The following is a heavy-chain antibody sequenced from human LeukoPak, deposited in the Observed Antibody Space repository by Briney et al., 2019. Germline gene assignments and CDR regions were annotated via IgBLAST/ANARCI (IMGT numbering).Heavy chain of an antibody. J-gene: IGHJ5*02. CDR3: ARQGGYDFGELGWFDP. CDR2: IYYSGST. V-gene: IGHV4-59*08. Sequence: SETLSLTCTVSGGSISSYYWSWIRQPPGKGLEWIGYIYYSGSTNYNPSLKSRVTISVDTTKNQFSLKLSSVTAADTAVYYCARQGGYDFGELGWFDPWGQGTLVTVSS. CDR1: GGSISSYY. D-gene: IGHD5-12*01.